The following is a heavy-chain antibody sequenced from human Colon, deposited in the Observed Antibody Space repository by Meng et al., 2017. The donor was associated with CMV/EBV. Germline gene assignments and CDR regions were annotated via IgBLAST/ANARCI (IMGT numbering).Heavy chain of an antibody. CDR3: AYRNFYHSDYYYQYYFDY. J-gene: IGHJ4*02. CDR1: GFTFDEYG. Sequence: SLKISCVASGFTFDEYGMHWVRQAPGKGLEWVSSINWNSGSIGYADSVQGRFTISRDNAKNSLYLQMNSLRVEDTAIYYCAYRNFYHSDYYYQYYFDYWGQGTLVTVSS. V-gene: IGHV3-9*01. CDR2: INWNSGSI. D-gene: IGHD3-22*01.